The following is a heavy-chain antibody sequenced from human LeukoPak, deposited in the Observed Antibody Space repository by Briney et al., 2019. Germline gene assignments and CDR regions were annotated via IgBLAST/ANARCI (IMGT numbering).Heavy chain of an antibody. J-gene: IGHJ4*02. Sequence: PGGSLRLSCAASGFTFSSYAMSWVRQAPGKGLEWVSAISGSGGSTYYADSVKGRFTISRDDSKNTLYLQMNSLRAEDTAVYYCAQSTTVTTLGYWGQGTLVTVSS. CDR1: GFTFSSYA. V-gene: IGHV3-23*01. D-gene: IGHD4-17*01. CDR3: AQSTTVTTLGY. CDR2: ISGSGGST.